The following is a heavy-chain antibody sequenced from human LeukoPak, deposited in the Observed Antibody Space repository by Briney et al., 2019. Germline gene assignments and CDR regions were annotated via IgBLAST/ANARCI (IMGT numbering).Heavy chain of an antibody. CDR1: GFTFSNAW. CDR2: ISYDGGNK. CDR3: ARDRRYCSSTSCYGVCDY. D-gene: IGHD2-2*01. Sequence: GGSLRLSCAASGFTFSNAWMSWVRQAPGKGLEWVAVISYDGGNKYYADSVKGRFTISRDNSKNTLYLQMNSLRAEDTAVYYCARDRRYCSSTSCYGVCDYWGQGTLVTVSS. J-gene: IGHJ4*02. V-gene: IGHV3-30*03.